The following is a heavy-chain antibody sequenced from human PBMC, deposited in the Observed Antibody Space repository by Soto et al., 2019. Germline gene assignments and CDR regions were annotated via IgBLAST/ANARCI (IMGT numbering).Heavy chain of an antibody. Sequence: QVQLQESGPGLVKPSETLSLTCAVSGGSISSPNWWSWYRQPPGKGLEWIGEMYPSGSSNRNPSLNSRVTISLDTSKNHFSLKLTPLTAADTAMYYCAREGFDHRTDYWGQGIPVTVSS. J-gene: IGHJ4*02. V-gene: IGHV4-4*02. CDR2: MYPSGSS. CDR1: GGSISSPNW. CDR3: AREGFDHRTDY.